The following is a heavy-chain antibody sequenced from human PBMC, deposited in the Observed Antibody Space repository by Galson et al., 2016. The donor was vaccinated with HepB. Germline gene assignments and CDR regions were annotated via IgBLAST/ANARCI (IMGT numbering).Heavy chain of an antibody. D-gene: IGHD3-10*01. J-gene: IGHJ6*02. CDR2: ISSTGNTI. CDR1: GFTFGDFY. CDR3: AKDSGSGNYYNDYYSYGMAV. V-gene: IGHV3-11*04. Sequence: SLRLSCAASGFTFGDFYMSWIRQAPGEGLEWVAYISSTGNTIYHADSLRGRFTISRDNGKNSLFLQMTSLRAEDTAVYYCAKDSGSGNYYNDYYSYGMAVWGQGTTVTVSS.